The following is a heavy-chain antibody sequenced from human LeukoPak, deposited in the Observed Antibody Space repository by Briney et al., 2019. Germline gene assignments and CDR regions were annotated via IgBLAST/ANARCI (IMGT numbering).Heavy chain of an antibody. CDR1: GFTFSSYA. Sequence: GGSLRLSCAASGFTFSSYAMSWVRQAPGKGLEWVSAISGSGGSTYYADSVKGRFTISRDNSKNTLYLQMNSLRAEDTAVYYCAKRTSDYSNYHLDYWGQGTLVTVSS. V-gene: IGHV3-23*01. J-gene: IGHJ4*02. CDR3: AKRTSDYSNYHLDY. D-gene: IGHD4-11*01. CDR2: ISGSGGST.